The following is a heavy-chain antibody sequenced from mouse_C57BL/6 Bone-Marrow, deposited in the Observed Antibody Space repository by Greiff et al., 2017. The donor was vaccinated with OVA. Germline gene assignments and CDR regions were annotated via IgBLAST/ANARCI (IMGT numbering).Heavy chain of an antibody. J-gene: IGHJ3*01. CDR2: IWWDDDK. CDR3: ARIARGYSTWFAY. CDR1: GFSLSTFGMG. Sequence: QVTLKVSGPGILQPSQTLSLTCSFSGFSLSTFGMGVGWIRQPSGKGLEWLAHIWWDDDKYYNPVLKSRLTIFKDTSKNQVFLKITNVDTEDTAKYCGARIARGYSTWFAYWGQGTLVTVSA. D-gene: IGHD2-3*01. V-gene: IGHV8-8*01.